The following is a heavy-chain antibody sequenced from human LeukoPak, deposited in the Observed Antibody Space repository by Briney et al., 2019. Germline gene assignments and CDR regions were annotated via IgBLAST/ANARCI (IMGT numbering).Heavy chain of an antibody. CDR2: FDPEDGET. Sequence: GASVKVSCKVSGYTLTEISMHWVRQAPGKGLEWMGGFDPEDGETIYAQKFQGRVTMTEDTSTDTAYMELSSLRSEDTAVYYCATGSVVVITGVFDYWGQGTLVTVSP. V-gene: IGHV1-24*01. CDR3: ATGSVVVITGVFDY. J-gene: IGHJ4*02. D-gene: IGHD3-22*01. CDR1: GYTLTEIS.